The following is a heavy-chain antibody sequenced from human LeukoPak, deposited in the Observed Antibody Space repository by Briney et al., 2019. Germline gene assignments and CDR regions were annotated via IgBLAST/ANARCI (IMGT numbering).Heavy chain of an antibody. J-gene: IGHJ3*01. CDR2: IRYDESDK. D-gene: IGHD3-16*01. CDR1: GFTFRTYG. Sequence: GGSVRLSCAASGFTFRTYGMHWVRQAPGKGLEWVTFIRYDESDKYYADSVKGRFTISRDNSKNTLFLQMNSLRVADTAVYYCAKRADYYDSSRALYDSFDLWGQGTMVTVSS. V-gene: IGHV3-30*02. CDR3: AKRADYYDSSRALYDSFDL.